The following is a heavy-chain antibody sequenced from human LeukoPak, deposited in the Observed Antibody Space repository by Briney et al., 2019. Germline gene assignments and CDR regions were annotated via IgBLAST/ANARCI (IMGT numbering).Heavy chain of an antibody. CDR1: GFTFSSYW. CDR2: IRQDGSVQ. J-gene: IGHJ4*02. V-gene: IGHV3-7*01. Sequence: PGGSLRLSCAASGFTFSSYWMSWVRQAPGKGLEWVANIRQDGSVQNYVDSVKGRFTISRDNPKNSVYLQMSSLRAEDTAVYYCARSIAGAAGIGYWGQGTLVTVSS. D-gene: IGHD6-19*01. CDR3: ARSIAGAAGIGY.